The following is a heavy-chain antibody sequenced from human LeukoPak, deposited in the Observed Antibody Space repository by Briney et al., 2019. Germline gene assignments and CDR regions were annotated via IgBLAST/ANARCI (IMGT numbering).Heavy chain of an antibody. Sequence: ASVTVSFKASGYTFTSNYIHWVRQAPGQGLEWMGMIYPRDGSTSYAQKFQGRVTVTRDTSTSTVHMEPSGLRSEDTAVYYCARDQEGFDYWGQGTLVTVSS. J-gene: IGHJ4*02. V-gene: IGHV1-46*01. CDR3: ARDQEGFDY. CDR1: GYTFTSNY. CDR2: IYPRDGST.